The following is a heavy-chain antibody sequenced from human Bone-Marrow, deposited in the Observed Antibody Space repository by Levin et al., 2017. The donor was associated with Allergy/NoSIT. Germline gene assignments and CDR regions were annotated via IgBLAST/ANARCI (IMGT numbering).Heavy chain of an antibody. V-gene: IGHV3-7*01. CDR3: ARRSSWNWFDP. CDR1: GFTFSSYW. D-gene: IGHD6-13*01. J-gene: IGHJ5*02. CDR2: IKQDGSEK. Sequence: GESLKISCAASGFTFSSYWMSWVRQAPGKGLEWVANIKQDGSEKYYVDSVKGRFTISRDNAKNSLYLQMNSLRAEDTAVYYCARRSSWNWFDPWGQGTLVTVSS.